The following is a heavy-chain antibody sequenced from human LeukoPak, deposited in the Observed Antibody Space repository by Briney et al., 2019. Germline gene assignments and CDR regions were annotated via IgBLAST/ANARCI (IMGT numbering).Heavy chain of an antibody. Sequence: PGGSLRLSCAASKFTFSDYSMSWVRQAPGKGLEWVSTITSIRDYIYYADSVKGRFTVSRDNAKNSLYLQMNSLRAEDTAVYYCARGPGSSCWYLTLEGGYYFDYWGQGTVVTVSS. D-gene: IGHD6-13*01. CDR1: KFTFSDYS. J-gene: IGHJ4*02. CDR2: ITSIRDYI. CDR3: ARGPGSSCWYLTLEGGYYFDY. V-gene: IGHV3-21*04.